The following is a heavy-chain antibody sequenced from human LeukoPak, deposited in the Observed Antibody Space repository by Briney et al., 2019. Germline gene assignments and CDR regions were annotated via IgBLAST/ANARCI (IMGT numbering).Heavy chain of an antibody. CDR1: GGSISSGSYY. CDR3: ACIYYDSSGYYYVDY. V-gene: IGHV4-61*02. D-gene: IGHD3-22*01. CDR2: IYTSGST. J-gene: IGHJ4*02. Sequence: SETLSLTCTVSGGSISSGSYYWSWIRQPAGKGLEWIGRIYTSGSTNYNPSLKSRVTISVDTSKNQFSLKLSSVTAADTAVYYCACIYYDSSGYYYVDYWGQGTLVTVSS.